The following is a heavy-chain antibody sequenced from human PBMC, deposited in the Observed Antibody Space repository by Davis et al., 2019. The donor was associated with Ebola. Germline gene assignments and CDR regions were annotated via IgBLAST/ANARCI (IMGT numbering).Heavy chain of an antibody. V-gene: IGHV4-38-2*02. CDR1: GYSISSGYY. D-gene: IGHD6-13*01. J-gene: IGHJ5*02. CDR3: ARRGTSSWYAGWFDP. Sequence: SETLSLTCTVSGYSISSGYYWGWIRQPPGKGLEWIGEINHSGSTNYNPSLKSRVTISVDTSKNQFSLKLSSVTAADTAMYYCARRGTSSWYAGWFDPWGQGTLVTVSS. CDR2: INHSGST.